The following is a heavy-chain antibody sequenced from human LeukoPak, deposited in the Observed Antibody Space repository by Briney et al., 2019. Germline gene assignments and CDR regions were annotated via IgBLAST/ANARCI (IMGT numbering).Heavy chain of an antibody. CDR2: ISSSSSYI. V-gene: IGHV3-21*01. D-gene: IGHD2-2*02. CDR1: GFTFSSYS. J-gene: IGHJ5*02. CDR3: ARGGEDIVVVPAAIGFDP. Sequence: PGGSLRLSCAASGFTFSSYSMNWVRQAPGKGLEWVSSISSSSSYIYYADSVKGRFTISRDNAKNSLYLQMNSLRAEDTAVYYCARGGEDIVVVPAAIGFDPWGQGTLVTVPS.